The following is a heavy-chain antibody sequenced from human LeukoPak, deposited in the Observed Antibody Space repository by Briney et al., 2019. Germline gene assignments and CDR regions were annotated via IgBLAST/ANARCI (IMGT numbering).Heavy chain of an antibody. Sequence: GGSLRLSCAASGFIFNNYGLVWVRQAPGKGLEWVSAISNDGGGTTYADFVKGRFTISRDNSKNTLFLQMNSLRAEDTALYYCAKGSSGYFADLWGQGTLVTVSS. J-gene: IGHJ5*02. V-gene: IGHV3-23*01. D-gene: IGHD3-22*01. CDR1: GFIFNNYG. CDR2: ISNDGGGT. CDR3: AKGSSGYFADL.